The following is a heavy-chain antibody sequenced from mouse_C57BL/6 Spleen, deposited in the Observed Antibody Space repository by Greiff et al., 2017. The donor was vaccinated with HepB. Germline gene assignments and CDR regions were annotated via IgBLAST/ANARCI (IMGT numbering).Heavy chain of an antibody. J-gene: IGHJ2*01. CDR1: GYSITSGYG. Sequence: EVQLQQSGPGLVKPSQSLSLTCTVTGYSITSGYGWNWIRQFPGNKLEWMGYISYSGSTNYNPSLNSRISITRDTAKNQFFLQLNSVTTEDTATYYCARTARIKYWGQGTTLTVSS. CDR2: ISYSGST. CDR3: ARTARIKY. D-gene: IGHD1-2*01. V-gene: IGHV3-2*02.